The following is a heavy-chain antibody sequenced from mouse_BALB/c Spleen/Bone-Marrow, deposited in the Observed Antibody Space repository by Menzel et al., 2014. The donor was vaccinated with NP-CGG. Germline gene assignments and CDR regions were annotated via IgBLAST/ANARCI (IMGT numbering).Heavy chain of an antibody. V-gene: IGHV3-1*02. CDR2: IHYNGNT. D-gene: IGHD1-1*02. CDR3: ARFYGSYGY. Sequence: DVQLVESGPDLVKPSQSLSLTCTVTGYSITSGYSWHWIRQFPGNKLEWLGYIHYNGNTDYNPSLRSRISITRDTSKNQFFLQLNSVTTEDAATYCCARFYGSYGYWGQGTTLTVSS. CDR1: GYSITSGYS. J-gene: IGHJ2*01.